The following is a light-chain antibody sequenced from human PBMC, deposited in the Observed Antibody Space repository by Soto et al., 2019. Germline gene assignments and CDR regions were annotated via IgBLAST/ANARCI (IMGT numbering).Light chain of an antibody. CDR2: AAS. Sequence: DIQMTQSPSSLSASVGDRLTITCRASQVITNDLGWYQQKPGKAPKRLIYAASTLQSGVPSRFSGSGSGTEFTLTTGSLQPEDVATYYCLQLNTYPWTFGQGTKVEIK. CDR1: QVITND. V-gene: IGKV1-17*01. CDR3: LQLNTYPWT. J-gene: IGKJ1*01.